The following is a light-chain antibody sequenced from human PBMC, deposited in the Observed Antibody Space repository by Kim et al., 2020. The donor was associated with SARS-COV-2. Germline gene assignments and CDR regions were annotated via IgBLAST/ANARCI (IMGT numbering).Light chain of an antibody. J-gene: IGLJ1*01. CDR2: YYSDSDK. CDR1: AAINIASYN. Sequence: TFPAAINIASYNIYCNHQSPGSPHRYLLYYYSDSDKGQGAGVPSRFSGSKDASANTGILLISGLQSEDEADYYCMIWPSNAYVFGTGTKVTVL. V-gene: IGLV5-37*01. CDR3: MIWPSNAYV.